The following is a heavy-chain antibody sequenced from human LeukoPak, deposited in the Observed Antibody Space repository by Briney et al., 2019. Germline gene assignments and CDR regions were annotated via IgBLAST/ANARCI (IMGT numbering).Heavy chain of an antibody. Sequence: GGSLRLSCADSGFTFSRYAMSWVRQAPGKGLEWVSALVVSVSGYGGTTSYADSVKGRFTTSRDNSKNRMYLPMKSLRAEYTAVYYCAKDQTFLGSGHYTYIDYSGQGALVSVSP. CDR1: GFTFSRYA. J-gene: IGHJ4*02. CDR2: LVVSVSGYGGTT. D-gene: IGHD2-15*01. CDR3: AKDQTFLGSGHYTYIDY. V-gene: IGHV3-23*01.